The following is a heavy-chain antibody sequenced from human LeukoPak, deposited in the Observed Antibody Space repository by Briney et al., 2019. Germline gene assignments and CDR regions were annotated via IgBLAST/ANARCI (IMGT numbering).Heavy chain of an antibody. V-gene: IGHV1-2*02. Sequence: ASVKVSCKASGYTFTGYYIHWVRQAPGQGLEWMGWIKPNSGGTNYAQKFQGRVTMTRDTSISTAYMELSRLRPDDTAVYYCARGSIVGATFDYFDYWGQGTLVTVSP. CDR3: ARGSIVGATFDYFDY. CDR1: GYTFTGYY. CDR2: IKPNSGGT. D-gene: IGHD1-26*01. J-gene: IGHJ4*02.